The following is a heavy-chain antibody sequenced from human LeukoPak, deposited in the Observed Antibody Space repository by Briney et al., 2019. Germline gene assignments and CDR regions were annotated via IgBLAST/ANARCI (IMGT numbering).Heavy chain of an antibody. V-gene: IGHV1-18*01. CDR2: ISAYNGNT. D-gene: IGHD3-10*01. CDR3: AREDYGSGSYYNSNPDYYYYGMDV. CDR1: GYTFTSYG. J-gene: IGHJ6*02. Sequence: ASVKVSCKASGYTFTSYGISWVRQAPGQGLEWTGWISAYNGNTNYAQKLQGRVTMTTDTSTSTAYMELRSLRSDDTAVYYCAREDYGSGSYYNSNPDYYYYGMDVWGQGTTVTVSS.